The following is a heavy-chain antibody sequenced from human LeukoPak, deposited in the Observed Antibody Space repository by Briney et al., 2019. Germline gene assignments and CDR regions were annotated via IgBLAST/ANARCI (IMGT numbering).Heavy chain of an antibody. Sequence: ASVKVSCKASGYTFTSYGISWVRQAPGQGLEWMGWISAYNGNTNYAQKLQGRVTMTTDTSTSTAYMERRSLRSDDTAVYYCARRDSSGWYVGSDYWGQGTLVTVSS. CDR2: ISAYNGNT. CDR3: ARRDSSGWYVGSDY. D-gene: IGHD6-19*01. CDR1: GYTFTSYG. J-gene: IGHJ4*02. V-gene: IGHV1-18*01.